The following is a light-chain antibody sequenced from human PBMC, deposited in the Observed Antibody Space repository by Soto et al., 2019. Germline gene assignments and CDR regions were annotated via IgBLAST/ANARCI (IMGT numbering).Light chain of an antibody. V-gene: IGKV3-15*01. CDR3: QQYNTWPRT. J-gene: IGKJ1*01. CDR1: QSVSSN. Sequence: EIVMTQSPATLSLSPGERVTLSCRASQSVSSNLACYQQKPGQAPRLLIYGASTRATGIPARFSGSGSRTDFTLTISSLQSEDFAVYYCQQYNTWPRTFGQGTKVEIK. CDR2: GAS.